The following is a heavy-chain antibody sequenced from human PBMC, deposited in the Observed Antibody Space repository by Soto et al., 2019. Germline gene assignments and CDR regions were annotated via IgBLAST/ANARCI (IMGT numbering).Heavy chain of an antibody. V-gene: IGHV4-59*02. CDR1: GGSVSVYY. CDR2: IYASGSP. Sequence: PSETLSLTCTISGGSVSVYYWSWIRQSTGQGLEWIGYIYASGSPYYNPSLRSRVTISADTSKNQISLKLTSPTAADTAVYYCARGVGSSPPQYWGRGPPVTVSS. J-gene: IGHJ4*02. CDR3: ARGVGSSPPQY. D-gene: IGHD1-26*01.